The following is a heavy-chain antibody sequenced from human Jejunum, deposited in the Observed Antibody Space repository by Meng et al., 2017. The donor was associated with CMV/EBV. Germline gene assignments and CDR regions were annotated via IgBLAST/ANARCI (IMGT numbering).Heavy chain of an antibody. Sequence: CASSGFPFSSYAMHWVRQAPGKGLEWVAVISYDGVNKHYADSVKGRFTISRDISKNTLFLQMNSLRVDDTAVYYCARAGSASWSPDSWGQGTLVTVSS. V-gene: IGHV3-30*04. J-gene: IGHJ5*01. CDR2: ISYDGVNK. CDR1: GFPFSSYA. D-gene: IGHD2-2*01. CDR3: ARAGSASWSPDS.